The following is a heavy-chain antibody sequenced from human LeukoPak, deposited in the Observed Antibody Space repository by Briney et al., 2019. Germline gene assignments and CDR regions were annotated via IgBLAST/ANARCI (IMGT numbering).Heavy chain of an antibody. V-gene: IGHV3-23*01. Sequence: GGSLRLSCAASGFNFNDYAMTWVRQAPGKGLEWVSGITGGSGDRDYGDSVKGRFTISRDNSKSTLYLQMNSLRAEDTAVYYCAKGTGGYSYADYWGQGTLVTVSS. CDR1: GFNFNDYA. CDR3: AKGTGGYSYADY. J-gene: IGHJ4*02. CDR2: ITGGSGDR. D-gene: IGHD5-18*01.